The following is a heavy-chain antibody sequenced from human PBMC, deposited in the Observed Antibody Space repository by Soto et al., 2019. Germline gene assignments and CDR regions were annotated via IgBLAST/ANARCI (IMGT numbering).Heavy chain of an antibody. CDR2: INPSGGST. J-gene: IGHJ5*02. CDR3: ARDAEGWIVVVPAVRLDP. D-gene: IGHD2-2*01. CDR1: GYTFTSYY. V-gene: IGHV1-46*01. Sequence: QVQLVQSGDEVKKPGASVKVSCKASGYTFTSYYMHWVRHAPCQGLEWMGIINPSGGSTSYAQKFHGRVTMTRDTYTSTVYMQLSSLRSEDTAVYYCARDAEGWIVVVPAVRLDPWGQGPLVPVSS.